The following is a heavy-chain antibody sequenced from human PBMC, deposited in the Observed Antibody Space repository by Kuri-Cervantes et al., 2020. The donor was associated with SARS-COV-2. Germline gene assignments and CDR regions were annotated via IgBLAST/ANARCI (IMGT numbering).Heavy chain of an antibody. CDR3: ARIPMVRGVIPHFDY. J-gene: IGHJ4*02. CDR2: IDWDDDK. V-gene: IGHV2-70*11. Sequence: SGPTLVKPTQTLTLTCTFSGFSLSTSGVGVGWIRQPPGKALEWLARIDWDDDKYYSTSLKTRLTISKDTSKNQVVLTMTNMDPVDTATYYCARIPMVRGVIPHFDYWGQGTLVTVSS. D-gene: IGHD3-10*01. CDR1: GFSLSTSGVG.